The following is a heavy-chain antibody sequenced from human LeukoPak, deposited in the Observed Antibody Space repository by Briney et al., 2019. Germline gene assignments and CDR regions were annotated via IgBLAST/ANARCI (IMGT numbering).Heavy chain of an antibody. J-gene: IGHJ4*02. CDR1: GGSISSGDYY. D-gene: IGHD3-10*01. CDR2: IYYSGST. V-gene: IGHV4-30-4*01. Sequence: PSQTLSLTCTVSGGSISSGDYYWSWIRQPPGKGLEWIGYIYYSGSTYYNPSLKSRVTISVDTSKNQFSLKLSSVTAADTAVYYCANGSGSYYTCDYWGQGTLVTVSS. CDR3: ANGSGSYYTCDY.